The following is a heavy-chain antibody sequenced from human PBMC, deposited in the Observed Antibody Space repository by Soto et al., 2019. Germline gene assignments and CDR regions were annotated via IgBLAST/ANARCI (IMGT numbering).Heavy chain of an antibody. D-gene: IGHD6-19*01. J-gene: IGHJ6*02. Sequence: SETLSLTCTVSGGSVSSGDYYWSWIRQPPGKGLEWLGFIYFNGSTNYNPSLKSRVTISSDTSKNQFSLRLTSMTAADTAVYFCARDXPRTIYNSDYYYYGLDVWGQGTTVTVSS. CDR1: GGSVSSGDYY. V-gene: IGHV4-61*08. CDR3: ARDXPRTIYNSDYYYYGLDV. CDR2: IYFNGST.